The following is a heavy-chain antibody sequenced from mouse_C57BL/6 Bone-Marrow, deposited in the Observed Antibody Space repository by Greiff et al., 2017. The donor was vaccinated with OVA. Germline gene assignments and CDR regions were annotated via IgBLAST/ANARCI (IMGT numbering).Heavy chain of an antibody. CDR2: INPNNGGT. CDR3: ARNGSSSYYAMDY. J-gene: IGHJ4*01. V-gene: IGHV1-18*01. CDR1: GYTFTDYN. D-gene: IGHD1-1*01. Sequence: VHVKQSGPELVKPGASVKIPCKASGYTFTDYNMDWVKQSHGKSLEWIGDINPNNGGTIYNQKFKGKATLTVDKSSSTAYMELRSLTSEDTAVYYCARNGSSSYYAMDYWGQGTSVTVSS.